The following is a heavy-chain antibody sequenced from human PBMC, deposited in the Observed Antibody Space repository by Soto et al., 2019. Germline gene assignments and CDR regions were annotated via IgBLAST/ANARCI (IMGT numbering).Heavy chain of an antibody. CDR2: ISGSGGTT. Sequence: GGSLRLSCAASGFSFSSYAMNWVRQAPGKGLEWVSVISGSGGTTYYADSVKGRFTVSRDNSKNTLYLQINNLRAGDTAVYYCAKDTRTSWSSDALHVWGQGTLVTVSS. CDR3: AKDTRTSWSSDALHV. J-gene: IGHJ3*01. D-gene: IGHD1-26*01. CDR1: GFSFSSYA. V-gene: IGHV3-23*01.